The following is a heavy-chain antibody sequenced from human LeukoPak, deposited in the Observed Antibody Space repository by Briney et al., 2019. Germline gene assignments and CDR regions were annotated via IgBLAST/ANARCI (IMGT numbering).Heavy chain of an antibody. CDR2: ISYDGSNK. J-gene: IGHJ4*02. V-gene: IGHV3-30*18. CDR3: AKGVAVDY. Sequence: GGSLRLSCAASGFTFSSYGMHWVRQAPGKGLEWVAVISYDGSNKYYADSVKGRFTISRDNSKSTLYLQMNSLRAEDTAVNYCAKGVAVDYWGQGTLVTVSS. D-gene: IGHD6-19*01. CDR1: GFTFSSYG.